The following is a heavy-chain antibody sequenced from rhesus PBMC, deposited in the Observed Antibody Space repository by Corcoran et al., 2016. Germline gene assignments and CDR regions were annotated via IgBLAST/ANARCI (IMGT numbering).Heavy chain of an antibody. CDR3: VATTVATFDY. D-gene: IGHD4-29*01. CDR1: GSTSPDSS. V-gene: IGHV1-138*01. Sequence: QVQLVQSGAEVKKPGSSVKASSMPSGSTSPDSSMPWLRSAPGQGLEWVGEINPKTDGTNYAQKFQGRVTMTRDTSTSTAYMELSSLRSEDTAVYYCVATTVATFDYWGQGVLVTVSS. CDR2: INPKTDGT. J-gene: IGHJ4*01.